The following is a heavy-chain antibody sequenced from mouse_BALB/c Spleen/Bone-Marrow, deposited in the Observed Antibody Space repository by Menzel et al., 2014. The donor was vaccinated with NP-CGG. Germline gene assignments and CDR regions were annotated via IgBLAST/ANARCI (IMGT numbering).Heavy chain of an antibody. V-gene: IGHV1-52*01. J-gene: IGHJ4*01. D-gene: IGHD1-1*01. CDR2: IDPYDSET. CDR3: ARWGYGSTYYYAMDY. Sequence: QVQLQQSGAELVRPRASVKLSCKASGYTFTSNWMNWVKQRPEQGLEWIGRIDPYDSETHYNQKFKDKAILTVDKSSSTAYMQLNSLTSEDSAVYYCARWGYGSTYYYAMDYWGQGTSVTVSS. CDR1: GYTFTSNW.